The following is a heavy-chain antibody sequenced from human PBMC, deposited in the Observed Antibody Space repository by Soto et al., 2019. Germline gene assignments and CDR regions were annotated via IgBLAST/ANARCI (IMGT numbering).Heavy chain of an antibody. J-gene: IGHJ5*02. CDR3: ARDRYERDYGRPPFDP. Sequence: QVQLVQSGAEVKKPGSSVKVSCKASGGTFSSYAISWVRQAPGQGLEWMGVIIPIFGTANYAQKFQGRVTITADESTSTAYMELSSLRSEDTAVYYCARDRYERDYGRPPFDPWGQGTLVTVSS. D-gene: IGHD4-17*01. CDR1: GGTFSSYA. CDR2: IIPIFGTA. V-gene: IGHV1-69*12.